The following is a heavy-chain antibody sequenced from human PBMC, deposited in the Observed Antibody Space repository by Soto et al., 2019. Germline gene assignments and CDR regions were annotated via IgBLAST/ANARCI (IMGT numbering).Heavy chain of an antibody. CDR3: AKDRCSGGNCYSDFDY. J-gene: IGHJ4*02. D-gene: IGHD2-15*01. Sequence: SETLSLTSTVSGGSISSYDWNWIRQPPGKGLEWIGYVFYSGNFNYNPSLKSRATISLDTSQNQFSLKLTSVTAADTAVYYCAKDRCSGGNCYSDFDYWGQGTLVTVSS. CDR1: GGSISSYD. CDR2: VFYSGNF. V-gene: IGHV4-59*12.